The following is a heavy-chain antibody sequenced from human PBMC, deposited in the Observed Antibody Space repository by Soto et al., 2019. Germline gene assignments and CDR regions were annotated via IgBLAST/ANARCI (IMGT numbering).Heavy chain of an antibody. CDR1: GFTFGTYS. CDR3: ARQQPPYYYYMDV. V-gene: IGHV3-48*01. Sequence: GGSLRLSCAASGFTFGTYSMNWVRQAPGKGLEWVSYISTSSSIIYYADSVKGRFTISRDNAKNSLYLQMNSPRAEDTAVYYCARQQPPYYYYMDVWGKGTTVTVSS. CDR2: ISTSSSII. J-gene: IGHJ6*03. D-gene: IGHD6-13*01.